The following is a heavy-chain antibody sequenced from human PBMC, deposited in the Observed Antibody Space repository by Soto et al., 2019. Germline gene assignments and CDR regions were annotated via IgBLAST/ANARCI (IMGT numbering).Heavy chain of an antibody. J-gene: IGHJ6*02. V-gene: IGHV1-69*02. D-gene: IGHD6-13*01. CDR2: IIPILGIA. CDR3: ARLFWQQQHYSYGMDV. CDR1: GGTFSSYT. Sequence: QVQLVQSGAEVKKPGSSVKVSCKASGGTFSSYTISWVRQAPGQGLEWMGRIIPILGIANYAQKFQGRVTITADKSTSPAYMELSRLRSEDTAVYYCARLFWQQQHYSYGMDVWGQGTTVTVSS.